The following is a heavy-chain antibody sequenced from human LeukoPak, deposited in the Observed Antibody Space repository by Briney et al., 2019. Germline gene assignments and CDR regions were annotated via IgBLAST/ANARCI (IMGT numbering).Heavy chain of an antibody. J-gene: IGHJ4*02. CDR2: ISSSGSTI. V-gene: IGHV3-48*03. D-gene: IGHD3-3*01. CDR3: ARAGGSGYYTYFDY. CDR1: GFTFSSYE. Sequence: PGGSLRLSCAASGFTFSSYEMNWVRQAPGKGLEWVSYISSSGSTIYYADSVKGRFTISRDNAKNSLYLQMNSLRAEDTAVYYCARAGGSGYYTYFDYWGQGTLVTVSS.